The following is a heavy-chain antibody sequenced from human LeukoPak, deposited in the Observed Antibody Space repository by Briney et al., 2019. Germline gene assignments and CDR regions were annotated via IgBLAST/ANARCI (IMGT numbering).Heavy chain of an antibody. CDR1: GFSFSSYA. V-gene: IGHV3-23*01. J-gene: IGHJ4*02. CDR3: AKALTPYCSSTSCYVTDY. Sequence: GGSLRLSCAASGFSFSSYAMSWVRQAPGKGLEWVSGISGSGGSTYYADSVKGRLTISRDNSKNTLYLQMNSLRAEDTAVYYCAKALTPYCSSTSCYVTDYWGQGTLVTVSS. D-gene: IGHD2-2*01. CDR2: ISGSGGST.